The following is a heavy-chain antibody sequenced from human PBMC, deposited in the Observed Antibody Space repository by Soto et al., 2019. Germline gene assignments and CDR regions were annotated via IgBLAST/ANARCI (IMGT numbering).Heavy chain of an antibody. V-gene: IGHV1-18*01. CDR2: ISAYNGNT. J-gene: IGHJ4*02. CDR1: GYTFTSYG. CDR3: ARDPPQDYYDILTGYTAFDY. D-gene: IGHD3-9*01. Sequence: ASVKVSCKASGYTFTSYGISWVRQAPGQGLEWIGWISAYNGNTNYAQKLQGRVTMTTDTSTSTAYMELRSLRSDDTAVYYCARDPPQDYYDILTGYTAFDYWGQGTLVTVSS.